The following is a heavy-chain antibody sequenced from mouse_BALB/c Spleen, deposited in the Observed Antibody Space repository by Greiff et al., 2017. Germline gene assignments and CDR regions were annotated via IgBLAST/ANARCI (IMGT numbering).Heavy chain of an antibody. CDR2: IWSGGST. V-gene: IGHV2-2*02. D-gene: IGHD2-1*01. J-gene: IGHJ4*01. Sequence: VHLVESGPGLVQPSQSLSITCTVSGFSLTSYGVHWVRQSPGKGLEWLGVIWSGGSTDYNAAFISRLSISKDNSKSQVFFKMNSLQANDTAIYYCARKYYGNYVGAMDYWGQGTSVTVSS. CDR1: GFSLTSYG. CDR3: ARKYYGNYVGAMDY.